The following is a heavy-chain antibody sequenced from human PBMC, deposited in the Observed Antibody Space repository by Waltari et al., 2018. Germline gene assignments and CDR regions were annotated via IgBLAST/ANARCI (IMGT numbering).Heavy chain of an antibody. CDR2: IYTSGST. D-gene: IGHD6-13*01. J-gene: IGHJ4*02. V-gene: IGHV4-61*02. CDR1: GGSISSGSYY. Sequence: QVQLQESGPGLVKPSQTLSLTCTVSGGSISSGSYYWSWIRQPAGKGLEWIGRIYTSGSTNCNPSLKSRVTISVDTSKNQFSLKLSSVTAADTAVYYCARGSSWSPDYWGQGTLVTVSS. CDR3: ARGSSWSPDY.